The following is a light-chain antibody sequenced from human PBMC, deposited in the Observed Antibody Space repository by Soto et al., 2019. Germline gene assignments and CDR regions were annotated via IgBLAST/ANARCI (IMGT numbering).Light chain of an antibody. V-gene: IGLV2-23*01. CDR3: CSYAGRV. Sequence: QSVLTQPASVSGSPGQSITISCTGISSDVGSYNLVSWYQQHPGKAPKLMIYEGSKRPSGVSNRFSGSKSGNTASLTISGLQAEDEADYYCCSYAGRVFGTGTKVTV. CDR2: EGS. CDR1: SSDVGSYNL. J-gene: IGLJ1*01.